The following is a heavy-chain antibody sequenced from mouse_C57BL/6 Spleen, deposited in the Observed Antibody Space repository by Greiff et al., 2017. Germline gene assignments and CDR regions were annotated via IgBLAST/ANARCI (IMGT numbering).Heavy chain of an antibody. D-gene: IGHD1-1*01. CDR1: GFTFNTYA. V-gene: IGHV10-3*01. CDR2: IRSKSSNYAT. J-gene: IGHJ1*03. Sequence: EVKVVESGGGLVQPKGSLKLSCAASGFTFNTYAMHWVRQAPGKGLEWVARIRSKSSNYATYYADSVKDRFTISRDASQSMFYLQMNNLKTEDTAMYYCVRDGEGITTVVEGYFDDWGKGTTVTVSS. CDR3: VRDGEGITTVVEGYFDD.